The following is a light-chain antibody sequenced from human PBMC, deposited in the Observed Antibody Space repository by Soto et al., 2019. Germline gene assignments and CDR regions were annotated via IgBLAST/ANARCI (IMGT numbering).Light chain of an antibody. CDR2: ELI. CDR3: ISFKSSSTWG. CDR1: SSDIGRHNH. J-gene: IGLJ3*02. V-gene: IGLV2-18*02. Sequence: QSALTQPPSVSKYPGQSVTISCTGTSSDIGRHNHVSWYQQPPGTAPKLMIYELINRPSGVPGRFSGSKSGNTASLTISGLQAEDEADYYCISFKSSSTWGFGGGTKLTGL.